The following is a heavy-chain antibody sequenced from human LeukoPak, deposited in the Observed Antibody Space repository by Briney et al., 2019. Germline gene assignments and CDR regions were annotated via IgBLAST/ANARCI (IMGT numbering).Heavy chain of an antibody. CDR3: ARHTIDTTLGGVPDYFDA. CDR2: VLYSGST. V-gene: IGHV4-39*07. J-gene: IGHJ5*02. CDR1: GVSISSGHYY. D-gene: IGHD3-16*01. Sequence: SEALSLTCTVSGVSISSGHYYWAWIRQPPGRGLECIASVLYSGSTYYDPSFNGRVTLSVDTSKNQFSLRLSSVTAADTAIYYCARHTIDTTLGGVPDYFDAWGQGTPVTVSS.